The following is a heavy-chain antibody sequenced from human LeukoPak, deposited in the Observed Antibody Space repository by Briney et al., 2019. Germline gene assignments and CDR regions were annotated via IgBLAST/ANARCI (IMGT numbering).Heavy chain of an antibody. CDR3: AKDLTYGEYAGDDAFDI. CDR1: GFTFRTYG. Sequence: PGGSLRLSCAASGFTFRTYGMNWVRQAPGKGLEWVSVISGSGSTYYADSVKGRFTISRDNSKNTLYLQMNSLRAEDTAVYYCAKDLTYGEYAGDDAFDIWGQGTMVTVSS. V-gene: IGHV3-23*01. D-gene: IGHD4-17*01. J-gene: IGHJ3*02. CDR2: ISGSGST.